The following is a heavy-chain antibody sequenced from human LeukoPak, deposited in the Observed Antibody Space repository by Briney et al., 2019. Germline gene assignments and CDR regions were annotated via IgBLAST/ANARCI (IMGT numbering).Heavy chain of an antibody. Sequence: ASVKVSCKASGYTFTSYSMHWVRQAPGQGLEWMGWINTNTGNPTYAQGFTGRFVFSLDTSVSTAYLQISSLKAEDTAVYYCARGDEVVVPAAWSLWYFDLWGRGTLVTVSS. D-gene: IGHD2-2*01. CDR1: GYTFTSYS. CDR3: ARGDEVVVPAAWSLWYFDL. CDR2: INTNTGNP. J-gene: IGHJ2*01. V-gene: IGHV7-4-1*02.